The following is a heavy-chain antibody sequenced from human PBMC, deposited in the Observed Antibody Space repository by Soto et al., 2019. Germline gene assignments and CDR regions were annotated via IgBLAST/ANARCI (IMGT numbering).Heavy chain of an antibody. CDR2: LYNTGST. CDR3: ARDLGGYCGVDCYPRDV. CDR1: GASISRYY. V-gene: IGHV4-59*01. J-gene: IGHJ6*04. Sequence: PSETLSLTCTVSGASISRYYWSWIRQSPGKGLEWIGYLYNTGSTIYNPSLKSRVTISVDTSKNQFSLKMNSVTAADTAVYYCARDLGGYCGVDCYPRDVGGKGTTVTVSS. D-gene: IGHD2-21*02.